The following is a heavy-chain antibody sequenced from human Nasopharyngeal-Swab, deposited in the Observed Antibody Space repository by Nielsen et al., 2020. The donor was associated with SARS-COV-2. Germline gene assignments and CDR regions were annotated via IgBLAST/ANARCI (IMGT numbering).Heavy chain of an antibody. CDR2: IYHSVST. J-gene: IGHJ4*02. CDR3: ARVRWQWLVKDMKRNYFDY. Sequence: VRQAPGKGLEWIGEIYHSVSTNYNPSLKSRVTISVDKSKNQFSLKLSSVTAADTAVYYCARVRWQWLVKDMKRNYFDYWGQGTLVTVSS. V-gene: IGHV4-4*02. D-gene: IGHD6-19*01.